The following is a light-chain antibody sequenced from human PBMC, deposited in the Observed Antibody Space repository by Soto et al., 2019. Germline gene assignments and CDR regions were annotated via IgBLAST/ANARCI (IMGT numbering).Light chain of an antibody. V-gene: IGKV3-20*01. CDR3: QQYGNSPPT. CDR2: AAT. Sequence: EIVLTQSPGTLSLSPGERATLSCRASETVGSSYLGWSLGWYQQKPGQTPRLLIYAATSRPTDIPDRFSGSGSGTEFTLTISRLEPEDFAVYFCQQYGNSPPTFGQGTKVEI. CDR1: ETVGSSY. J-gene: IGKJ1*01.